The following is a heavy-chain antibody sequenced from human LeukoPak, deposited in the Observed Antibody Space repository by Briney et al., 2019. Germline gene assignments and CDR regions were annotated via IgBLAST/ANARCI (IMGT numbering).Heavy chain of an antibody. J-gene: IGHJ6*03. CDR1: GYTFTSYY. V-gene: IGHV1-46*01. CDR3: AALGRDGYNYYYMDV. CDR2: INPSGGST. Sequence: ASVKVSCKASGYTFTSYYMHWVRQAPGQGLEWMGIINPSGGSTSYAQKFQGRVTMTRDTSTSTVYMELSSLRSEDTAVYYCAALGRDGYNYYYMDVWGKGTTVTVSS. D-gene: IGHD5-24*01.